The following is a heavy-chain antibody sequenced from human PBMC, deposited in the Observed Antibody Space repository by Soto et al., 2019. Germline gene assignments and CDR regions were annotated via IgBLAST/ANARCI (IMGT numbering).Heavy chain of an antibody. CDR1: GGSISGYY. V-gene: IGHV4-59*01. Sequence: SETLSLTCSVSGGSISGYYWSWIRQPPGKGLEWIGYIYKSGSTNYNPSLKSRVTISVDTSRNQFSLKLTSVTAADTAVYYCARERHSGTWDHYYGMDVWGQGTTVTVSS. J-gene: IGHJ6*02. CDR3: ARERHSGTWDHYYGMDV. CDR2: IYKSGST. D-gene: IGHD1-26*01.